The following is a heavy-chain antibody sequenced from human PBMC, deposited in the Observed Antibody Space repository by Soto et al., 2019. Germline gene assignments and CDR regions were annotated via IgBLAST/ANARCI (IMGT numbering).Heavy chain of an antibody. Sequence: QITLMESGPTLLNPTQTLTLTCTFSGFSLNTRGVAVGWFRQPPGKALEWLALIFWDDDRRYSPSLQSRLTITKDTSKNQVVLRVTNMDPVDTATYYCARIAGISGWFDFDFWGQGTLVTVSS. D-gene: IGHD3-10*01. V-gene: IGHV2-5*02. J-gene: IGHJ4*02. CDR3: ARIAGISGWFDFDF. CDR1: GFSLNTRGVA. CDR2: IFWDDDR.